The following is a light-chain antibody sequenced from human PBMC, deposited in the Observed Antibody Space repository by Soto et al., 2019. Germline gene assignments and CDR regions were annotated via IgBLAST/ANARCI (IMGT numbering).Light chain of an antibody. J-gene: IGLJ1*01. CDR2: EVT. V-gene: IGLV2-14*01. CDR3: NSYTSASFYV. CDR1: TSDIAGYNY. Sequence: QSALAQPASVSGSPGQSITISCTGTTSDIAGYNYVSWYQQHPGKAPKLLIYEVTSRASGVSHRFSGSKSGNTASLTISGLQAADEAEYYCNSYTSASFYVFGTGTKVTVL.